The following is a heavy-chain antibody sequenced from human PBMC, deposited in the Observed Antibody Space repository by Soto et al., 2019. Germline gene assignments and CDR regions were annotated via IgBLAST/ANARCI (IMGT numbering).Heavy chain of an antibody. V-gene: IGHV1-46*01. CDR2: INPSGGST. CDR3: ARGGYSYGSRDYYSYGMDV. CDR1: GYTFTSYY. D-gene: IGHD5-18*01. Sequence: ASVKVSCKASGYTFTSYYMHWVRQAPGQGLEWMGIINPSGGSTSYAQKFQGRVTMTRDTSTSTVYMELSSLRSEDTAVYYCARGGYSYGSRDYYSYGMDVWGQGTTVTVSS. J-gene: IGHJ6*02.